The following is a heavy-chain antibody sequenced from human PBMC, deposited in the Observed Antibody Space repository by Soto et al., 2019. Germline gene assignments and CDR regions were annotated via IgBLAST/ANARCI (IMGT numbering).Heavy chain of an antibody. D-gene: IGHD3-10*01. CDR3: SRPWRPEGSVADAFYI. CDR1: GYTFTSHG. CDR2: ISAYNGNT. J-gene: IGHJ3*02. V-gene: IGHV1-18*01. Sequence: QVQLVQSGAEVKKPGASVKVSCKASGYTFTSHGISWVRQAPGQGLEWMGWISAYNGNTNYAQKLQDRVTMTTDTSTSTAYNELRSLRSDDTAAYYFSRPWRPEGSVADAFYICGQGTMVTVSS.